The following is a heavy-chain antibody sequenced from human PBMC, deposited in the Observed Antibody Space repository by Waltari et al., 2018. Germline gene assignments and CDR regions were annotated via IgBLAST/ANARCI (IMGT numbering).Heavy chain of an antibody. CDR1: GFTFSSYA. Sequence: QVQLLESGVGVVQPGRSLRLSCAASGFTFSSYAMHWVRQAPGKGLEWVALIWYAGSKKYSADSVKGRFTVSRDNSNNMLYLQMDSLRVEDTAVYYCATDFCSSTSCHYPYYFFGMDVWGQGTMVTVSS. CDR2: IWYAGSKK. V-gene: IGHV3-33*01. J-gene: IGHJ6*02. D-gene: IGHD2-2*01. CDR3: ATDFCSSTSCHYPYYFFGMDV.